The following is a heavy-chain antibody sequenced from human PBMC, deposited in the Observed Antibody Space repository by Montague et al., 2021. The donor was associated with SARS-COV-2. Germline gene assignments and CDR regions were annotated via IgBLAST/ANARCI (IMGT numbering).Heavy chain of an antibody. Sequence: SETLSLTCTASGGSISSSSYYWGWIRQPPGKGLEWIGSIYYSGSTYYNPSLKSRVTISVDTSKNQFSLKLSSVTAAHTAVYYCARHTPFWSGSKHPFDYWGQGTLVTVSS. CDR3: ARHTPFWSGSKHPFDY. D-gene: IGHD3-3*01. J-gene: IGHJ4*02. V-gene: IGHV4-39*01. CDR1: GGSISSSSYY. CDR2: IYYSGST.